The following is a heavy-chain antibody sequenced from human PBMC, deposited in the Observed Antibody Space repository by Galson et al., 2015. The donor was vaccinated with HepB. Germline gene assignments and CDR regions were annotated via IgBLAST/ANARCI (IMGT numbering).Heavy chain of an antibody. CDR2: ISSSGSTI. CDR3: ATQKYQLIYGAAFDY. V-gene: IGHV3-11*01. D-gene: IGHD2-2*02. Sequence: SLRLSCAASGFIFSDYYMSWIRQAPGKGLEWVSYISSSGSTIYYADSVKGRFTISRDNAKNSLYLQMHSLRAEDTAVYYCATQKYQLIYGAAFDYWGQGTLVTVSS. CDR1: GFIFSDYY. J-gene: IGHJ4*02.